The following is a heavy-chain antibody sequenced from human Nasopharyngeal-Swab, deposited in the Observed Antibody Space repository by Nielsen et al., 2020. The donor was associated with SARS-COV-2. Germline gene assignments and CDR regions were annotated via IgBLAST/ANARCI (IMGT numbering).Heavy chain of an antibody. CDR2: INHSGST. Sequence: WIRQPPGKGLEWIGEINHSGSTNYNPSLKSRVTISVDTSKNQFSLKLSPVTAADTAVYYCARGGGGGITIFGVPTTYYYYYGMDVWGQGTTVTVSS. V-gene: IGHV4-34*01. J-gene: IGHJ6*02. D-gene: IGHD3-3*01. CDR3: ARGGGGGITIFGVPTTYYYYYGMDV.